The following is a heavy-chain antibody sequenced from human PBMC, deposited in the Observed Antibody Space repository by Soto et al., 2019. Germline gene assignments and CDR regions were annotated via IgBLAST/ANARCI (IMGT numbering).Heavy chain of an antibody. Sequence: GASVKVSCKASGYTFTNFGISWVRQAPGQGLEWMGWISAYNGNTNYAQKFQGRVSMTTDTSTKTAYMELRSLRSDDTAMYYCARGGFYDSSGARNYYYYGMNVWGQGTTVTVSS. D-gene: IGHD3-22*01. CDR3: ARGGFYDSSGARNYYYYGMNV. V-gene: IGHV1-18*01. CDR2: ISAYNGNT. J-gene: IGHJ6*02. CDR1: GYTFTNFG.